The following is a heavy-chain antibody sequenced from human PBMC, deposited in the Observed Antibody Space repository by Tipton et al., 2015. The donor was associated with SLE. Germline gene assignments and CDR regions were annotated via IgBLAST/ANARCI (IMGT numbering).Heavy chain of an antibody. CDR3: ARDHDYYDSSGYYYYHYFDY. CDR2: IKQDGSEK. D-gene: IGHD3-22*01. CDR1: GFTFSSYW. Sequence: SLRLSCAASGFTFSSYWMSWVRQAPGKGLEWVANIKQDGSEKYYVDSVKGRFTISRDNAKNSLYLQMNNLRAEDTAVYYCARDHDYYDSSGYYYYHYFDYWGQGTLVTVSS. V-gene: IGHV3-7*01. J-gene: IGHJ4*02.